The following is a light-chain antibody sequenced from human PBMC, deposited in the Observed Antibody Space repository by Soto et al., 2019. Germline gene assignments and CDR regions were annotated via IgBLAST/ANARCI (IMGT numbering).Light chain of an antibody. J-gene: IGLJ1*01. CDR1: SSDVGGYNF. Sequence: QSVLTQPRSVSGSPGQSVTISCTGTSSDVGGYNFVSWYQHHPGKAPKLMIYNVIQRPSGLPDRFSASKSGNTASLTISGLQAEDEADYYCCSYAGSYTYVFGTGTKLTVL. V-gene: IGLV2-11*01. CDR2: NVI. CDR3: CSYAGSYTYV.